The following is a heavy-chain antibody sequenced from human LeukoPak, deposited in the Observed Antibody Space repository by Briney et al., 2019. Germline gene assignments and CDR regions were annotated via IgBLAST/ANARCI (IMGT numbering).Heavy chain of an antibody. Sequence: ASVKVSCKASGYTFTGYYMHWVRQAPGQGLEWMGRINPNRGGTNYAQKFQGRVTMTRDTSISTAYMELSRLRSDDTAVYYCARVVVVPAANMDVWGKGTTVTVSS. CDR3: ARVVVVPAANMDV. D-gene: IGHD2-2*01. V-gene: IGHV1-2*06. CDR1: GYTFTGYY. J-gene: IGHJ6*03. CDR2: INPNRGGT.